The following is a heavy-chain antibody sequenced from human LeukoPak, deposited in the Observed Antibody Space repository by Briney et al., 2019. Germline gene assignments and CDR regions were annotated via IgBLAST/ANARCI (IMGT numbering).Heavy chain of an antibody. Sequence: SETLSLTCTVSGGSISSYYWSWIRQPPGKGLEWIGYIYYSGSTNYNPSLKSRVTISVGTSKNQFSLKLSSVTAADTAVYYCARLMRSSYHYYYYYYMDVWGKGTTVTVSS. CDR1: GGSISSYY. CDR2: IYYSGST. V-gene: IGHV4-59*12. CDR3: ARLMRSSYHYYYYYYMDV. J-gene: IGHJ6*03. D-gene: IGHD3-16*01.